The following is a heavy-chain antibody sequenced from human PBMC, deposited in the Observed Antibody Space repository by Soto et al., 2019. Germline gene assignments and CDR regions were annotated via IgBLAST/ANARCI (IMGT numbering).Heavy chain of an antibody. CDR3: ARGWNDFPH. CDR1: GCTFSSYA. V-gene: IGHV1-69*13. CDR2: IIPVFGTA. J-gene: IGHJ1*01. D-gene: IGHD1-1*01. Sequence: AAVKVSCKASGCTFSSYAISWVRQAPGQGLECMGGIIPVFGTANYAQKFQGRVTINADESTSTVYMELSSLRPEDTAVYYCARGWNDFPHWGQGTLVTVSS.